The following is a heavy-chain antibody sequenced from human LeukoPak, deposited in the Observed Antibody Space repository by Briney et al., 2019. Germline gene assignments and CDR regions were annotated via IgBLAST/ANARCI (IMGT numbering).Heavy chain of an antibody. CDR2: IKQGGSEK. V-gene: IGHV3-7*01. J-gene: IGHJ4*02. CDR3: ARAVSNRHLDY. Sequence: PGRSLRLSCAASGFTFSSYGMHWVRQAPGKGLEWVANIKQGGSEKYYVDSVKGRFTISRDNAKNSLYLQMNSLRAEDTAVYYCARAVSNRHLDYWGQGTLVTVSS. D-gene: IGHD2-2*01. CDR1: GFTFSSYG.